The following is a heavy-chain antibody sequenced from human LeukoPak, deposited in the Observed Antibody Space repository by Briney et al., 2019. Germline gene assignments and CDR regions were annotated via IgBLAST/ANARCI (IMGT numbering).Heavy chain of an antibody. CDR3: ARAPTYYYDSSGYSPDY. V-gene: IGHV1-46*01. D-gene: IGHD3-22*01. CDR2: INPSGGST. Sequence: ASVKVSCKASGYTSTSYYMHWVRQAPGQGLEWMGIINPSGGSTSYAQKFQGRVTMTRDTSTSTVYMELSSLRSEDTAVYYCARAPTYYYDSSGYSPDYWGQGTLVTVSS. CDR1: GYTSTSYY. J-gene: IGHJ4*02.